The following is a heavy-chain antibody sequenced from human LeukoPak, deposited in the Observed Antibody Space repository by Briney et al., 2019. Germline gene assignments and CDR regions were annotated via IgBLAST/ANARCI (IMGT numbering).Heavy chain of an antibody. CDR3: TRGSLSGSSRDY. Sequence: ASVRVSCKASGSTFNGYAINRVRQATGQGLELTGWMNPNTGDTANAQKFQGRVTMTRNTSIDTAYMELSGLKSEDTAVYYCTRGSLSGSSRDYWGQGTLVTVSS. CDR1: GSTFNGYA. CDR2: MNPNTGDT. V-gene: IGHV1-8*01. D-gene: IGHD1-26*01. J-gene: IGHJ4*02.